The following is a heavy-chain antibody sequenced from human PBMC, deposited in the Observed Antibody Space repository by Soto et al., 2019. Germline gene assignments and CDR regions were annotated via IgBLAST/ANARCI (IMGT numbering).Heavy chain of an antibody. D-gene: IGHD3-22*01. CDR1: GFTFSSYA. V-gene: IGHV3-30-3*01. CDR2: ISYDGSNK. J-gene: IGHJ5*02. Sequence: PGGSLRLSCAASGFTFSSYAMHWVRQAPGKGLEWVAVISYDGSNKYYADSVKGRFTISRDNSKNTLYLQMNSLRAEDTAVYYCARTMIVVVINNWFDPWGQRTLVTVSS. CDR3: ARTMIVVVINNWFDP.